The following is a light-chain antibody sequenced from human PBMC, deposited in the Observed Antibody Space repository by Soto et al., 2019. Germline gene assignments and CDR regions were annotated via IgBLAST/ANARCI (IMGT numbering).Light chain of an antibody. V-gene: IGLV2-14*03. CDR1: SSDVGGYNF. J-gene: IGLJ2*01. Sequence: QSALTQPASVSGSPGQSITISCTGTSSDVGGYNFVSWYQQHPGKAPKLMLYXXXXXXXXXXHXXXGSRSGNTASLTISGLQAXXXAHYYCNSYTSSSTLVFGGGTKLTVL. CDR2: XXX. CDR3: NSYTSSSTLV.